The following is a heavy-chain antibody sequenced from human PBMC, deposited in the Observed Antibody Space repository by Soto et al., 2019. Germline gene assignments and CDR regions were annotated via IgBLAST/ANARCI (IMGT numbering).Heavy chain of an antibody. J-gene: IGHJ4*02. CDR2: ISYDGSNK. V-gene: IGHV3-30-3*01. CDR3: ARGYYDSSGYYYYFDY. CDR1: GFTFSSYA. D-gene: IGHD3-22*01. Sequence: PGGSLRLSCAASGFTFSSYAMHWVRQAPGKGLEWVAVISYDGSNKYYADSVKGRFTISRDNSKNTLYLQMNSLRAEDTAVYYCARGYYDSSGYYYYFDYWGQGTLVTVSS.